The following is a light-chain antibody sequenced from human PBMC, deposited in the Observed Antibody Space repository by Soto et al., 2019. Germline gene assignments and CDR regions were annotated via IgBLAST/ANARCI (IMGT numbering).Light chain of an antibody. V-gene: IGKV1-5*01. Sequence: MTQSPASLSVSPGERVTLSCRASQNIRNNLAWYQQKPGKAPKFLIYDASSLETGVPSRFSGSGSGTEFTLTIRSLQPDDFATYYCQQYDSSSPTFGQGTKLEIK. J-gene: IGKJ2*01. CDR2: DAS. CDR3: QQYDSSSPT. CDR1: QNIRNN.